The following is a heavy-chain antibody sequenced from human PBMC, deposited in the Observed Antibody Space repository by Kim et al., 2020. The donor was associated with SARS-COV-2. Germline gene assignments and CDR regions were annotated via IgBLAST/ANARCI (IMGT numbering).Heavy chain of an antibody. J-gene: IGHJ6*01. CDR3: ARIASGSYLGYYGM. D-gene: IGHD3-10*01. CDR2: IHYSGST. Sequence: SETLSLTCNVSGGSITGYYWTWIRQPPGKGLEWIGYIHYSGSTNYNPSLKSRVTISVTISGDMSKNQFSLKVSSVTAADTAVYYCARIASGSYLGYYGM. CDR1: GGSITGYY. V-gene: IGHV4-59*08.